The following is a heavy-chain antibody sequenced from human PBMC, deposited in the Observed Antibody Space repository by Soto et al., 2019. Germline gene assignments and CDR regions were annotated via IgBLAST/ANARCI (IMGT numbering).Heavy chain of an antibody. V-gene: IGHV1-2*02. CDR3: ATRYSYVHF. Sequence: GPSVKVSCKSSGYAFTGYYIHWVRQAPGQGLEWMGWINPNSGDTNYAQKFQGRVTMTRDTSFSTAYMEPSSLRSDDTAVYYCATRYSYVHFWGQGTLVTVSS. CDR1: GYAFTGYY. J-gene: IGHJ4*02. CDR2: INPNSGDT. D-gene: IGHD5-18*01.